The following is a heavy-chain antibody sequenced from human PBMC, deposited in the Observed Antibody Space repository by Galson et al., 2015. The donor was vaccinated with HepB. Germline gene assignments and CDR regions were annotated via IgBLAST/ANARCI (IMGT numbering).Heavy chain of an antibody. Sequence: QSGAEVKKPGESLKISCKASGGTFSSYAISWVRQAPGQGLEWMGGIIPIFGTANYAQKFQGRVTITADKSTSTAYMELSSLRSEDTAVYYCARGIIYVDTAMVFLKYGMDVWGQGTTVTVSS. CDR3: ARGIIYVDTAMVFLKYGMDV. J-gene: IGHJ6*02. CDR2: IIPIFGTA. CDR1: GGTFSSYA. D-gene: IGHD5-18*01. V-gene: IGHV1-69*06.